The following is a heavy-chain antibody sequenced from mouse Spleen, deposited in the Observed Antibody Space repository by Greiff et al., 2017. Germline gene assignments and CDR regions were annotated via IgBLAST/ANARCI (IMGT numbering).Heavy chain of an antibody. J-gene: IGHJ2*01. Sequence: VQLQQPGAELVRPGSSVKLSCKASGYTFTSYWMHWVKQRPIQGLEWIGNIDPSDSETHYNQKFKDKATLTVDKSSSTAYMQLSSLTSEDSAVYYCARCGYDAGFDYWGQGTTLTVSS. CDR2: IDPSDSET. CDR3: ARCGYDAGFDY. D-gene: IGHD2-2*01. CDR1: GYTFTSYW. V-gene: IGHV1-52*01.